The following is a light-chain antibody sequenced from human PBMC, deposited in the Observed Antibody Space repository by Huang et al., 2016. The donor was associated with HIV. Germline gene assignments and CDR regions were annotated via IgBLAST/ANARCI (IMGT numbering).Light chain of an antibody. CDR1: QDSGGC. V-gene: IGKV1-NL1*01. CDR2: STF. J-gene: IGKJ2*01. CDR3: QQYFADPVT. Sequence: DIQMTQSSFSLSASVGDRVTITCRASQDSGGCLAWFQQRPGKAPKLLFYSTFVWESGVPPRFTGSGCGTEFTLTISRLQPQDFATYYCQQYFADPVTFGQGTRLDIK.